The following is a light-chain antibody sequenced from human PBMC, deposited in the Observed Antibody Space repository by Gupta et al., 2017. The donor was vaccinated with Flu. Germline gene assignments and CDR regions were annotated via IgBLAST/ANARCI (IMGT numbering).Light chain of an antibody. CDR2: WAS. Sequence: SSAERATVSGKSSQSLFSSSANRDYLAWHQQKAGKPPKLLISWASNRESGVPDRFSGSGSGTDFTLTINSLQAEDVATYYCQHDYSAPLTFGGGTKVEIK. CDR1: QSLFSSSANRDY. CDR3: QHDYSAPLT. V-gene: IGKV4-1*01. J-gene: IGKJ4*01.